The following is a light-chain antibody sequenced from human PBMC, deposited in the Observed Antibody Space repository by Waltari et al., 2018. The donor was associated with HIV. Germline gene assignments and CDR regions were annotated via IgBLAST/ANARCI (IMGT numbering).Light chain of an antibody. V-gene: IGKV1-5*03. CDR1: QSICSW. CDR2: KAS. CDR3: QQYNTYSWT. Sequence: DIQMTQSPSTLSAYVGDRVTITCRASQSICSWLAWYQQKPGKAPKLLIYKASSLESGVPSRFSGSGSGTEFTLTISSLQPDDFATYYCQQYNTYSWTFGQGTKVEIK. J-gene: IGKJ1*01.